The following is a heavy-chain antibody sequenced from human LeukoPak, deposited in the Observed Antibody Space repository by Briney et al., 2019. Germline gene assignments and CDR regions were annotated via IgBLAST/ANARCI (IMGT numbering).Heavy chain of an antibody. CDR1: GFTFSSYA. J-gene: IGHJ6*02. CDR3: ARDAVDTANAV. V-gene: IGHV3-30*04. Sequence: GGSLRLSCAASGFTFSSYAMHWVRQAPGKGLEWVAVITYDGSNKYYADSVKGRFTISRDNSKNTLYLQMDSLRAEDTAVYYCARDAVDTANAVWGQGTTVTVSS. D-gene: IGHD5-18*01. CDR2: ITYDGSNK.